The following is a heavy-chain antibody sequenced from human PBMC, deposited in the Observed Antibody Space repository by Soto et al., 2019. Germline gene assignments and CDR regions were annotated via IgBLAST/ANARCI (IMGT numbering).Heavy chain of an antibody. D-gene: IGHD1-7*01. CDR1: GGSISSYY. CDR2: IYYSGST. V-gene: IGHV4-59*01. CDR3: ARDGYNWNYEAFDI. J-gene: IGHJ3*02. Sequence: PSETLSLTCTVSGGSISSYYWSWIRQPPGKGLEWIGYIYYSGSTNYNPSLKSRVTISVDTSKNQFSLKLSSVTAADTAVYYCARDGYNWNYEAFDIWGQGTMVTV.